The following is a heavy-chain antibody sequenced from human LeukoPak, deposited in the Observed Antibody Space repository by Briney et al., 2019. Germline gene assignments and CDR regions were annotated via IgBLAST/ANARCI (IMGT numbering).Heavy chain of an antibody. D-gene: IGHD1-26*01. CDR1: GVTLSSFA. CDR2: ISSSGSGDNT. V-gene: IGHV3-23*01. J-gene: IGHJ4*02. Sequence: GGSLRLSCAASGVTLSSFAMSWARQAPGKGLEWVSGISSSGSGDNTYYADSVKGRVTVSRDNSKNTLYLQMNSLRADDTAVYYCAREILRDGSYLIEDWGQGILVTVSS. CDR3: AREILRDGSYLIED.